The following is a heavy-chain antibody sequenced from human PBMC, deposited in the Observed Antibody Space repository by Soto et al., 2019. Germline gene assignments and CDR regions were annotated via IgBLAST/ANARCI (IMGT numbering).Heavy chain of an antibody. J-gene: IGHJ4*02. D-gene: IGHD2-15*01. Sequence: PGGSLRLSCAASGFTFNNYALSWVRQAPGKGLEWVSTISGSGGSTYYADSVKGRFTISRDNSKNTLYLQMNSLRADDTAVYYCAKDPTGYCGGGSCYENDYWGQGTLVTVSS. CDR1: GFTFNNYA. CDR2: ISGSGGST. CDR3: AKDPTGYCGGGSCYENDY. V-gene: IGHV3-23*01.